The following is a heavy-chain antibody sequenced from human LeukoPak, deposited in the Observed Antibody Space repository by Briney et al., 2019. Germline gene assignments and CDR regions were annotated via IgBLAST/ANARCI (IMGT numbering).Heavy chain of an antibody. Sequence: PSETLSLTCTVSGYSISSGYYWGWIRPPPGKGLEWIGSIYHSGSTYYNPSLKSRVTISVDTSKNQFSLKLSSVTAADTAVYYCARDDTAGFPTWYFDLWGRGTLVTVSS. CDR1: GYSISSGYY. D-gene: IGHD5-18*01. V-gene: IGHV4-38-2*02. J-gene: IGHJ2*01. CDR3: ARDDTAGFPTWYFDL. CDR2: IYHSGST.